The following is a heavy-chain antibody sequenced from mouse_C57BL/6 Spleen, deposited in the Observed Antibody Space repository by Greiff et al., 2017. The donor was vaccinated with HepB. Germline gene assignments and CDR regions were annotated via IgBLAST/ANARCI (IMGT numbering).Heavy chain of an antibody. V-gene: IGHV1-76*01. J-gene: IGHJ2*01. CDR2: IYPGSGNT. CDR3: ARWGASFDY. Sequence: VQLQQSGAELVRPGASVKLSCKASGYTFTDYYINWVKQRPGQGLEWIARIYPGSGNTYYNEKFKGKATLTAEKSSSTAYMQLSSLTSEDSAVYFCARWGASFDYWGQGTTLTVSS. D-gene: IGHD6-1*01. CDR1: GYTFTDYY.